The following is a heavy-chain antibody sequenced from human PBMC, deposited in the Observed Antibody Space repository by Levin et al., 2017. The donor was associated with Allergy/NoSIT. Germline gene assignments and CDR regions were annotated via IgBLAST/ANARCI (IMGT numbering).Heavy chain of an antibody. CDR3: ARDVPPADCSGGSC. D-gene: IGHD2-15*01. CDR1: GYTFTTYA. J-gene: IGHJ4*02. Sequence: GESLKISCRASGYTFTTYAMNWVRQAPGQGLEWMGWINTNTGNPTYAQGFTGRFVFSLDTSVNTAYLQISSLKAADTAIYYCARDVPPADCSGGSCWGQGTLVTVSS. V-gene: IGHV7-4-1*02. CDR2: INTNTGNP.